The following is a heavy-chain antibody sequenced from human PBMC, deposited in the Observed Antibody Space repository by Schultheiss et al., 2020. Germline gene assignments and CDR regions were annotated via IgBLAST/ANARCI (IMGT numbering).Heavy chain of an antibody. Sequence: SETLSLTCAVYGGSFSGYYWSWIRQPPGKGLEWIGRIYTSGSTNYNPSLKSRVTISVDTSKNQFSLKLSSVTAADTAVYYCAREMGSTSCYGSYYYYYGMDVWGQGTTVTVSS. CDR3: AREMGSTSCYGSYYYYYGMDV. CDR2: IYTSGST. D-gene: IGHD2-2*01. J-gene: IGHJ6*02. V-gene: IGHV4-59*10. CDR1: GGSFSGYY.